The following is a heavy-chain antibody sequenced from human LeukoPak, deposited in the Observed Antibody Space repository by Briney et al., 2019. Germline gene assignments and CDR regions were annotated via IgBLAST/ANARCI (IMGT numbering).Heavy chain of an antibody. CDR2: IYTSGST. CDR1: GGSISRYY. J-gene: IGHJ4*02. V-gene: IGHV4-4*07. Sequence: SETLSLTCTVSGGSISRYYWSWIRQPAGKGVEWIGRIYTSGSTNYNPSLKSRVTMSVDTSKNQFSLKPSSVTAADTAVYYCARESIAVAGIRYDYWGQGTLVTVSS. D-gene: IGHD6-19*01. CDR3: ARESIAVAGIRYDY.